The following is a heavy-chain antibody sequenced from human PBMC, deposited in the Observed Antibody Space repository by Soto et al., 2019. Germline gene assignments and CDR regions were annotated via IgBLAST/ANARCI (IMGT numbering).Heavy chain of an antibody. CDR2: ISWNSGNI. J-gene: IGHJ5*02. CDR3: VKASTYSSSQGWFDP. V-gene: IGHV3-9*01. D-gene: IGHD6-6*01. CDR1: GFSFDGYA. Sequence: SLRLSCAASGFSFDGYAMNWVRQPPGKGLEWVSGISWNSGNIDYADSVKGRFTISRDNAKNSLYLQMNSLRAEDTALYYCVKASTYSSSQGWFDPWGQGTMVT.